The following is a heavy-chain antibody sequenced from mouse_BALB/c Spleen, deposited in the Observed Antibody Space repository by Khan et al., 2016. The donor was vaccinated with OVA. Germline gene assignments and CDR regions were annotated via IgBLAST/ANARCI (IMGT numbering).Heavy chain of an antibody. Sequence: VQLKQSGAELVKPGASVKLSCTASGFNIKDTYMHWVKQRPEQGLEWIGRIAPANGNTKYDPKFQDKATITADTSSNISYLQLSSLTSEDTAVYYGAHPSYDPRNFDVWGAGTTVTVSS. D-gene: IGHD2-3*01. V-gene: IGHV14-3*02. CDR3: AHPSYDPRNFDV. J-gene: IGHJ1*01. CDR1: GFNIKDTY. CDR2: IAPANGNT.